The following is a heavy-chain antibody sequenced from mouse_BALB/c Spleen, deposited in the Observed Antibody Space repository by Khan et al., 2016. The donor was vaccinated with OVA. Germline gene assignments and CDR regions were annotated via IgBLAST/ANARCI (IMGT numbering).Heavy chain of an antibody. CDR3: AREEGVYRFDH. V-gene: IGHV1-76*01. CDR2: IYPGTDNS. J-gene: IGHJ2*01. CDR1: GYIFTSYW. Sequence: QVQLKESGAELVRPGASVKLSCKTSGYIFTSYWIHWVKQRSGQSLEWIARIYPGTDNSYYNEKFKDKATLTADKSSSTAYLQLSSLTSEDSAVFFCAREEGVYRFDHWGQGTTLTVSA.